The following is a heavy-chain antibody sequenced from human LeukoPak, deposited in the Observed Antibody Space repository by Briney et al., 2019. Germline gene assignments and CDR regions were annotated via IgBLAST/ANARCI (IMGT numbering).Heavy chain of an antibody. D-gene: IGHD6-19*01. J-gene: IGHJ4*02. CDR1: GFTFSNAW. Sequence: GGSLRLSCAASGFTFSNAWMSWVRQAPGKGLEWVGRIKSKSDGGTTYYTTPVKGRFTISRDDSRNTLLLQMNSLKTEDTAVHYCVTGIAVAAYWGQGTLVTVSS. CDR3: VTGIAVAAY. CDR2: IKSKSDGGTT. V-gene: IGHV3-15*01.